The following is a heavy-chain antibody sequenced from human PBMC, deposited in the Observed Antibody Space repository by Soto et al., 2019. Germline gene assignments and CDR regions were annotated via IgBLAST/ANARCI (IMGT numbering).Heavy chain of an antibody. CDR3: ARAHSGYDPLGMDV. Sequence: QVQLQESGPGLVKPSETLSLTCTVSGCSVISGSYYWGWILQPPGKGLEWVGCISDTGSGDYNPSLKSRVTISVHTSKRQFSLRLNSVTAANTAVYYCARAHSGYDPLGMDVWGQGTKVTVSS. D-gene: IGHD5-12*01. CDR1: GCSVISGSYY. V-gene: IGHV4-61*01. CDR2: ISDTGSG. J-gene: IGHJ6*02.